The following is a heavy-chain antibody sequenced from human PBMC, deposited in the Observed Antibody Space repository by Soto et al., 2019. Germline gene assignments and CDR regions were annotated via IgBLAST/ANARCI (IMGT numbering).Heavy chain of an antibody. CDR2: IYPGDSDT. Sequence: GESLKISCKGSGYSFTSYWIGGVRQMPGKGLEWMGIIYPGDSDTRYSPSFQGQVTISADKSISTAYLHWSSLEASDNAMYYCDRHETNLIYYYYLDVWGKGTTVTASS. CDR3: DRHETNLIYYYYLDV. J-gene: IGHJ6*03. CDR1: GYSFTSYW. V-gene: IGHV5-51*01.